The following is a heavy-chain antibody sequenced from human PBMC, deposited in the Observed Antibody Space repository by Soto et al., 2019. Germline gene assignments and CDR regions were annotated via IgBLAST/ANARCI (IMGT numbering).Heavy chain of an antibody. J-gene: IGHJ4*02. CDR1: GGSFSGYY. D-gene: IGHD3-3*01. CDR3: ARGPRIRFLEWLSERASYFDY. Sequence: QVQLQQWGAGLLKPSETLSLTCAVYGGSFSGYYWSWIRQPPGKGLEWIGEINHSGSTNYNPSLKSRVTISVDTSKNQFSLKLSSVTAVDTAVYYCARGPRIRFLEWLSERASYFDYWGQGTLITVSS. CDR2: INHSGST. V-gene: IGHV4-34*01.